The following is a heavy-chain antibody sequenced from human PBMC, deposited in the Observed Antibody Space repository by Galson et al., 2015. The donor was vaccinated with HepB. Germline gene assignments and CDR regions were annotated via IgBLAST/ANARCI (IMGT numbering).Heavy chain of an antibody. CDR2: ISSSSSYI. J-gene: IGHJ6*02. V-gene: IGHV3-21*04. CDR3: ARAYSSGWYSIIPHPSPYYYYGMDV. CDR1: RFTFSSYS. Sequence: SLRLSCAASRFTFSSYSMNWVRQAPGKGLEWVSSISSSSSYIYYADSVKGRFTISRDNAKNSLYLQMNSLRAEDTAVYYCARAYSSGWYSIIPHPSPYYYYGMDVWGQGTTVTVSS. D-gene: IGHD6-19*01.